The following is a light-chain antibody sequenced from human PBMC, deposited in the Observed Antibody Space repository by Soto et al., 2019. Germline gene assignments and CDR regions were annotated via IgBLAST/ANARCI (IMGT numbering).Light chain of an antibody. CDR2: GAS. V-gene: IGKV3-15*01. CDR3: QHSTYWPPFM. J-gene: IGKJ1*01. CDR1: QSVSSN. Sequence: EIVMTQSPATLSLSPGERATLSCRASQSVSSNLAWYQQKPGQAATLLIYGASTRATGIPARFSGSGSGTDFTHTNSSLHAEDFAVYYCQHSTYWPPFMFCQGTQVEIK.